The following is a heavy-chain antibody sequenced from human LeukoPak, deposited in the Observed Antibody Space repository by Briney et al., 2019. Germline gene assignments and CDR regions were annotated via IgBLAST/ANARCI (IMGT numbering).Heavy chain of an antibody. CDR1: GFTLSSYA. CDR3: ASEPYRSRSGDY. Sequence: GGSLRLSCAASGFTLSSYAMHWVRQAPGKGLEWVAVISYDGSNKYYADSVKGRFTISRDNSKNTLYLQMNSLRAEDTAVYYCASEPYRSRSGDYWGQGTLVTVSS. V-gene: IGHV3-30-3*01. CDR2: ISYDGSNK. D-gene: IGHD6-13*01. J-gene: IGHJ4*02.